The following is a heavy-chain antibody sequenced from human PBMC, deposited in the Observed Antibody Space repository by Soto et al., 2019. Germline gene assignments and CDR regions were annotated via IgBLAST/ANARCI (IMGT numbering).Heavy chain of an antibody. J-gene: IGHJ4*02. Sequence: SETLSLTCAVYGGSFSGYYWSWIRQPPGKGLEWIGEINHSGSTNYNPSLKSRVTISVDTSKNQFSLKLSSVTAADTALYYCASRMTTVMYIDYWGQGTLVTVSS. CDR3: ASRMTTVMYIDY. CDR1: GGSFSGYY. V-gene: IGHV4-34*01. D-gene: IGHD4-4*01. CDR2: INHSGST.